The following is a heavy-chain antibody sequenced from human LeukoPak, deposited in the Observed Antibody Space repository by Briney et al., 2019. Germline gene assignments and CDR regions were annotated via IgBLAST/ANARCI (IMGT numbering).Heavy chain of an antibody. D-gene: IGHD4-17*01. V-gene: IGHV3-7*01. CDR1: GFTLSTYW. CDR3: ARSYGAFSGPVAY. J-gene: IGHJ4*02. CDR2: INQDGSEK. Sequence: GGSLRLSCAASGFTLSTYWMTWVRKAPGKGMEWVANINQDGSEKHYVDSVKGRFTISRDNAKNSLYLQMNSLRAEDTAVYYCARSYGAFSGPVAYWGQGTLVTLSS.